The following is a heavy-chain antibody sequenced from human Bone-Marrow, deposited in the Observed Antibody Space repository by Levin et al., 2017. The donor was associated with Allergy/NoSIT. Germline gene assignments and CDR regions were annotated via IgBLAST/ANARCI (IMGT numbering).Heavy chain of an antibody. CDR1: GFTFSSYS. J-gene: IGHJ6*02. D-gene: IGHD1-1*01. CDR3: AGGGVESDYYYYGMDV. CDR2: ISSSSSTI. Sequence: GESLKISCAASGFTFSSYSMNWVRQAPGKGLEWVSYISSSSSTIYYADSVKGRFTISRDNAKNSLYLQMNSLRAEDTAVYYCAGGGVESDYYYYGMDVWAKGPRSPSP. V-gene: IGHV3-48*01.